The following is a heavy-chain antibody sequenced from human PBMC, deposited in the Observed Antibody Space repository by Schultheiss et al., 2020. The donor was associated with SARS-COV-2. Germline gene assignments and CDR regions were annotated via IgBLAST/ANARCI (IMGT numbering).Heavy chain of an antibody. J-gene: IGHJ2*01. Sequence: GGSLRLSCAASGFTFSSYGMHWVRQAPGKGLEWVSSISSSSSYIYYADSVKGRFTISRDNSKNTLYLQMNSLRAEDTAVYYCAKMSGDRLRYFDLWGRGTLVTVSS. V-gene: IGHV3-21*04. D-gene: IGHD7-27*01. CDR2: ISSSSSYI. CDR1: GFTFSSYG. CDR3: AKMSGDRLRYFDL.